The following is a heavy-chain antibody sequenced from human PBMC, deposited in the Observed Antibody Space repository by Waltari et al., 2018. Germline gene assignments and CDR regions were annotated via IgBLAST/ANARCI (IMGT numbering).Heavy chain of an antibody. D-gene: IGHD4-4*01. V-gene: IGHV1-69*04. Sequence: QVQLVQSGAEGKKHGSSVKVSCKAAVGTFSSYANSWVRQATGHGLEWIGGIIPILGIANYAQKFQGRVTITADESTSTAYMELSSLRSEDTAVYYCARGGDYSNVYYYYYYMDVWGKGTTVTVSS. J-gene: IGHJ6*03. CDR1: VGTFSSYA. CDR2: IIPILGIA. CDR3: ARGGDYSNVYYYYYYMDV.